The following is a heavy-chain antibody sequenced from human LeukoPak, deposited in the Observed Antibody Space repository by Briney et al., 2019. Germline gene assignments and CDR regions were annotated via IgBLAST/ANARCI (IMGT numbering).Heavy chain of an antibody. CDR3: AKKGGTTAGNWFDP. J-gene: IGHJ5*02. V-gene: IGHV3-23*01. CDR2: ISGSDGST. CDR1: GFTFDDYA. Sequence: GGSLRLSCAASGFTFDDYAMHWVRQAPGKGLEWVSSISGSDGSTYYADSVKGRFTISRDDSKNTLYLQMNSLRAEDTALYYCAKKGGTTAGNWFDPWGQGTLVTVPS. D-gene: IGHD4-17*01.